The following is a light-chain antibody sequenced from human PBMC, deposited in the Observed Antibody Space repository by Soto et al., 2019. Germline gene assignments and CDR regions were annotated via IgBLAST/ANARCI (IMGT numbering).Light chain of an antibody. CDR2: RAS. V-gene: IGKV1-5*03. CDR1: QSISNW. J-gene: IGKJ4*01. Sequence: DIQMTQSPSTLSASVGDRVTITCRASQSISNWLAWYQQKPGKAPKLLIYRASTLESGVPSRFSGSGSGTECTLTISSLQPDDFSTYYCQQYISVSLLTFGGGTKVEIK. CDR3: QQYISVSLLT.